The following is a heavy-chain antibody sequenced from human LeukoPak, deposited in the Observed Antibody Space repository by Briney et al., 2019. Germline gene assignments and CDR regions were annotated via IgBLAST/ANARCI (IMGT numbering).Heavy chain of an antibody. J-gene: IGHJ4*02. CDR1: GFTVSSNY. CDR2: IYSGGST. V-gene: IGHV3-53*01. CDR3: ARNWPYDFWSGYPPIDY. Sequence: GGSLRLSCAASGFTVSSNYMSWVRQAPGKGLEWVSVIYSGGSTYYADSVKGRFTISRDNSKNTLHLQMNSLRAEDTAVYYCARNWPYDFWSGYPPIDYWGQGTLVTVSS. D-gene: IGHD3-3*01.